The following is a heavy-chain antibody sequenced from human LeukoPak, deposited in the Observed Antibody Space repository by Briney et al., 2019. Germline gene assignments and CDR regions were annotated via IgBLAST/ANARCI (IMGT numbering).Heavy chain of an antibody. CDR3: ATLSGANFDY. CDR2: INHSGST. CDR1: GGSFSGYY. D-gene: IGHD1-26*01. Sequence: PLETLSLTCAVYGGSFSGYYWSWIRQPPGKGLEWIGEINHSGSTNYNPSLKSRVTISVDTSKNQFSLKLSSVTAADTAVYYCATLSGANFDYWGQGTLVTVSS. J-gene: IGHJ4*02. V-gene: IGHV4-34*01.